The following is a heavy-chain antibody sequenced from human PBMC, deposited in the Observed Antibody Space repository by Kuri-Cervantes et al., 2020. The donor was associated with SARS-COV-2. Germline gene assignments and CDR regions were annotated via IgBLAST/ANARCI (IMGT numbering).Heavy chain of an antibody. CDR3: ARDGRDGCNREFLTD. D-gene: IGHD5-24*01. Sequence: ASVKVSCKASGYTFTSYGISWVRQAPGQGLEWMGWISAYNGNTNYAQKLQGRVTMTTDTSTSTAYMELRSLRSDDTAVYYCARDGRDGCNREFLTDWGQGTLVTVSS. CDR2: ISAYNGNT. V-gene: IGHV1-18*04. J-gene: IGHJ4*02. CDR1: GYTFTSYG.